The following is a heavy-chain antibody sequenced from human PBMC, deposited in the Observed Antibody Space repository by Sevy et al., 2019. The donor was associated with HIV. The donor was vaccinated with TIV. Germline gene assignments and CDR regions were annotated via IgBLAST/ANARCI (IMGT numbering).Heavy chain of an antibody. J-gene: IGHJ4*02. V-gene: IGHV1-69*13. CDR2: IIPILGRG. Sequence: ASVKVSCKASGGTFSSYAISWVRQAPGQGLEWMGGIIPILGRGNYAQKFQGRVTITADESTSTVYMELSSLRSDDTAVYYCVREWGSCSGGSCYFYYWGQGTLVTVSS. CDR3: VREWGSCSGGSCYFYY. CDR1: GGTFSSYA. D-gene: IGHD2-15*01.